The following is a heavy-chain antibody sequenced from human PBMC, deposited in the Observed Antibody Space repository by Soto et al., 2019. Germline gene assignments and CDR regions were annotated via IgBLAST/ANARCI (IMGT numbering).Heavy chain of an antibody. CDR2: IIPVFGTP. D-gene: IGHD6-13*01. Sequence: SVKVSFKASGYSFSSHAITWVRQAPGQGLEWMGGIIPVFGTPSYAQKFQSRVTISADKSTNTSYLELRSLRSEDTAVYYCARGGALSTSWYWGDGLDSWGQGTQVTVSS. CDR3: ARGGALSTSWYWGDGLDS. J-gene: IGHJ4*02. V-gene: IGHV1-69*06. CDR1: GYSFSSHA.